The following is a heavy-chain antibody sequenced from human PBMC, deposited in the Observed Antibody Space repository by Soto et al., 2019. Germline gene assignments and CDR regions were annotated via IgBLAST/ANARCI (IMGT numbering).Heavy chain of an antibody. J-gene: IGHJ4*02. CDR3: AKDLGYSSSAGDY. CDR2: VSKSDYT. D-gene: IGHD6-13*01. CDR1: GFPFNNYG. V-gene: IGHV3-23*01. Sequence: PGGSLRLSCVVYGFPFNNYGINWVRQAPGKGLEWVSTVSKSDYTYYADSVTGRFTISRHNSKNTLYLQMNSLRAEDTAVYHCAKDLGYSSSAGDYWGQGTLVTVSS.